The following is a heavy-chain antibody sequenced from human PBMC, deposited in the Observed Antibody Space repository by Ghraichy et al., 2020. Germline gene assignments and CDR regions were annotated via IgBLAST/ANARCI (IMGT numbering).Heavy chain of an antibody. CDR2: IYYTGRT. D-gene: IGHD3-9*01. Sequence: SQTLSLTCTVSGGSFSNNYWSWIRQPPGKALEWIGYIYYTGRTNYNPSLKSRVNISVDTSKNQFSLKLTSVTAADTAVYYCARDRLFDSYGTSGFDYWGQGTLVTVSS. J-gene: IGHJ4*02. CDR1: GGSFSNNY. V-gene: IGHV4-59*01. CDR3: ARDRLFDSYGTSGFDY.